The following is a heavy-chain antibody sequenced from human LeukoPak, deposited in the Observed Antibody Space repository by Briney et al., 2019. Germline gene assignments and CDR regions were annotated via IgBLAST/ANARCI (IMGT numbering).Heavy chain of an antibody. J-gene: IGHJ4*02. CDR3: ARDATINLYQKLNFDY. CDR2: ISYDGSNK. V-gene: IGHV3-30-3*01. CDR1: GFTFSSYA. Sequence: PGGSLRLSCAASGFTFSSYAMHWVRQAPGKGLEWVAVISYDGSNKYYADSVKGRFTISRDNSKNTLYLQMNSLRAEDTAVYYCARDATINLYQKLNFDYWGQGTLVTVSS. D-gene: IGHD5-24*01.